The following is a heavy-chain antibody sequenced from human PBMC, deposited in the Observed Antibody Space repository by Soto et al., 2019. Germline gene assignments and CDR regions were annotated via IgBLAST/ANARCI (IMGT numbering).Heavy chain of an antibody. CDR1: GYTFTSYG. D-gene: IGHD3-9*01. CDR3: AREGYYDILTGYYPDAFDI. V-gene: IGHV1-18*04. CDR2: ISAYNGNT. Sequence: ASVKVSCKASGYTFTSYGISWVRQAPGQGLEWMGWISAYNGNTNYAQKLQGRVTMTTDTYTSTAYMELRSLRSDDTAVYYCAREGYYDILTGYYPDAFDIWGQGTMVT. J-gene: IGHJ3*02.